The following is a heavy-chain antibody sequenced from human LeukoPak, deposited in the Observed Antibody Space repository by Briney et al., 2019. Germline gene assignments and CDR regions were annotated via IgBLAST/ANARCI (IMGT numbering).Heavy chain of an antibody. Sequence: SETLSLTCTVSGGSVSISSYYWGWIRQPPGKGLEWIANIYYSGSTYYNPSLKNRVTISISTSKNQFSLKLTSVTAADTAVYYCARIPSPGWFDPWGQGTLVTVSS. J-gene: IGHJ5*02. CDR1: GGSVSISSYY. V-gene: IGHV4-39*07. CDR2: IYYSGST. CDR3: ARIPSPGWFDP.